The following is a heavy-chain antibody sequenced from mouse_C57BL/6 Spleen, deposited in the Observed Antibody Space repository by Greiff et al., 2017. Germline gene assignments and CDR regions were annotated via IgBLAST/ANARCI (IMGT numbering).Heavy chain of an antibody. CDR2: IDPETGGT. CDR3: TRYVPVWSFDY. CDR1: GYTFTDYE. Sequence: QVQLQQSGAELVRPGASVTLSCKASGYTFTDYEMHWVKQTPVHGLEWIGAIDPETGGTAYNQKFKGKAILTADKSSSPAYMGLRSLTSEDSAVYCCTRYVPVWSFDYWGQGTTLTVSS. V-gene: IGHV1-15*01. J-gene: IGHJ2*01.